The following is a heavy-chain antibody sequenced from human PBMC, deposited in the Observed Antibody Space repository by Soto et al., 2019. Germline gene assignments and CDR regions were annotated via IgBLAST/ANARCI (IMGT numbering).Heavy chain of an antibody. D-gene: IGHD2-2*01. CDR1: GFTFSSYE. V-gene: IGHV3-48*03. CDR3: ARARIVVVPAEYYGMDV. CDR2: ISSSGSTI. J-gene: IGHJ6*02. Sequence: PGGSLRLSCAASGFTFSSYEMNWVRQAPGKGLEWVSYISSSGSTIYYEDSVKGRFTISRDNAKNSLYLQMNSLRAEDTAVYYCARARIVVVPAEYYGMDVWGQGTTVTVS.